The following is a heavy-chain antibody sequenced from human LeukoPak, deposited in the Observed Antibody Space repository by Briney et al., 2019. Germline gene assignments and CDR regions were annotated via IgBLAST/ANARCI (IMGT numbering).Heavy chain of an antibody. CDR3: ARGTIFDY. V-gene: IGHV3-66*01. CDR2: IYSGGST. CDR1: GFTFTTYA. D-gene: IGHD2-8*01. J-gene: IGHJ4*02. Sequence: GGSLRLTCAASGFTFTTYAMSWVRQAPGKGLEWVSVIYSGGSTYYADSVKGRFTISRDNSKNTLYLQMNSLRAEDTAVYYCARGTIFDYRGQGTLVTVSS.